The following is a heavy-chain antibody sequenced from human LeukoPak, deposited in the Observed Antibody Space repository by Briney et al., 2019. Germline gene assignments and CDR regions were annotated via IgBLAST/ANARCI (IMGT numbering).Heavy chain of an antibody. CDR3: ARPEEAATTFRAFDI. Sequence: ASVRVSCKASGYTFTDYYMHWVRQAPGQGLEWMGWLNPNSGGTNYAQKFQGRLTMTRDTSISTAYMELSSLRSDDTAVYYCARPEEAATTFRAFDIWGQGTMVTVSS. V-gene: IGHV1-2*02. J-gene: IGHJ3*02. CDR2: LNPNSGGT. D-gene: IGHD2-15*01. CDR1: GYTFTDYY.